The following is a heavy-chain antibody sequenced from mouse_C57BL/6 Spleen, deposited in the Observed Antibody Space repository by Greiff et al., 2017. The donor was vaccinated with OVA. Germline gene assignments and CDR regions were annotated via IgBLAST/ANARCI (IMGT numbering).Heavy chain of an antibody. Sequence: QVQLQQSGPELVKPGASVKISCKASGYAFSSSWMNWVKQRPGKGLEWIGRIYPGDGDTNYNGKFKGKATLTADKSSSTAYMQLSSLTSEDSAVYFCARSGWDRGDYWGQGTTLTVSS. CDR3: ARSGWDRGDY. J-gene: IGHJ2*01. D-gene: IGHD3-3*01. V-gene: IGHV1-82*01. CDR1: GYAFSSSW. CDR2: IYPGDGDT.